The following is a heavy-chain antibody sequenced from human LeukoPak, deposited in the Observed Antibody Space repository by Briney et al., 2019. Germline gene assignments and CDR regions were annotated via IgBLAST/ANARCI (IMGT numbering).Heavy chain of an antibody. Sequence: ASVKVSCMASVGTFIIYAINWVRQAPGQGLEWMGRIIPIFGTANYAQKFQGRVTITADKSTSTAYMELSSLRSEDTAVYYCARDPAPYYDILTGLDYWGQGTLVTVSS. CDR2: IIPIFGTA. J-gene: IGHJ4*02. CDR3: ARDPAPYYDILTGLDY. D-gene: IGHD3-9*01. V-gene: IGHV1-69*06. CDR1: VGTFIIYA.